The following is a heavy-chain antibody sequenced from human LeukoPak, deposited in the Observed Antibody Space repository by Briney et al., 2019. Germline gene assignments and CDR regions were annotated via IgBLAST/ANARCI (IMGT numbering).Heavy chain of an antibody. Sequence: SVKVSCKASGYDFTSVGITWVRRAPGQGLEWMGRIIPILGIANYAQKFQGRVTITADKSTSTAYMELSSLRSEDTAVYYWARLEMATIYNWFDPWGQGSLVSVSS. D-gene: IGHD5-24*01. V-gene: IGHV1-69*04. CDR3: ARLEMATIYNWFDP. CDR1: GYDFTSVG. CDR2: IIPILGIA. J-gene: IGHJ5*02.